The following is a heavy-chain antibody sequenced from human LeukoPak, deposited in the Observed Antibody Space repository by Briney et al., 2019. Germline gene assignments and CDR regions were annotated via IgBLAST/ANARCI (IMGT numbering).Heavy chain of an antibody. CDR1: GASIFNYY. V-gene: IGHV4-59*01. Sequence: SETLSLTCNVSGASIFNYYWSWIRQAPGKGLEWIGYVHHSGRTNSNPSLGSRVTMSVDTSASQLSLNLTSVTTADTAVYFCARDLRAKYWGQGTLVFVSS. CDR2: VHHSGRT. J-gene: IGHJ1*01. CDR3: ARDLRAKY. D-gene: IGHD4/OR15-4a*01.